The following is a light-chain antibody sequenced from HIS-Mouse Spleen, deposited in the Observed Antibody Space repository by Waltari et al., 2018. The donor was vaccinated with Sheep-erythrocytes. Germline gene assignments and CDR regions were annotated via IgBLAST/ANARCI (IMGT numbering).Light chain of an antibody. V-gene: IGLV2-23*01. CDR2: EGS. Sequence: QSALTQPASVSGSPGQSLTISCTGPSSDVGRYNLVSWYQQHPGKAPKLMIYEGSKRPSGVSNRFSGSKSGNTASLTISGLQAEDEADYYCCSYAGSSTPVVFGGGTKLTVL. J-gene: IGLJ2*01. CDR3: CSYAGSSTPVV. CDR1: SSDVGRYNL.